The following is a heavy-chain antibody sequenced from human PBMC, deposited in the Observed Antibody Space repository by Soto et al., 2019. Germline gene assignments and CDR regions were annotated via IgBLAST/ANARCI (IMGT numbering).Heavy chain of an antibody. CDR1: GDSVSSNSAA. J-gene: IGHJ5*02. CDR2: TYYRSKWYN. D-gene: IGHD3-22*01. V-gene: IGHV6-1*01. CDR3: ARVFLYYDSSGYYWFDP. Sequence: KQSQTLSLTCAISGDSVSSNSAAWNWIRQSPSRGLEWLGRTYYRSKWYNDYAVSVKSRITINPDTSKNQFSLQLNSVTPEDMAVYYCARVFLYYDSSGYYWFDPWGQGTLVTVSS.